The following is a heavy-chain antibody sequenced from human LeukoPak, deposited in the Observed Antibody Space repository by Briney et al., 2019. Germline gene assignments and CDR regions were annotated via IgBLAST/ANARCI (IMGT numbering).Heavy chain of an antibody. D-gene: IGHD2-2*01. CDR2: IYYSGST. V-gene: IGHV4-30-4*01. Sequence: SQTLSLTCTVSGGSISSGDYYWSWTRQPPGKGLEWIGYIYYSGSTYYNPSLKSRVTISVDTSKNQFSLKLSSVTAADTAVYYCARDTGCSSTSCYLYYYYGMDVWGQGTTVTVSS. J-gene: IGHJ6*02. CDR3: ARDTGCSSTSCYLYYYYGMDV. CDR1: GGSISSGDYY.